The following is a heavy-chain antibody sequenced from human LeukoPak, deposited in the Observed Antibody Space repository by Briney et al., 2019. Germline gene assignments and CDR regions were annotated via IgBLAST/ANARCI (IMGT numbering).Heavy chain of an antibody. CDR2: ISGSGGST. CDR3: AKGTYYDFWSDNWFDP. CDR1: GFTFSSYA. V-gene: IGHV3-23*01. Sequence: GGSLRLSCAASGFTFSSYAMSWVRQAPGKGLEWVSAISGSGGSTYYADSVKGRFTISRDNSKNTLYLQMNSLRAEDTAVYYCAKGTYYDFWSDNWFDPWGQGTLVTVSS. J-gene: IGHJ5*02. D-gene: IGHD3-3*01.